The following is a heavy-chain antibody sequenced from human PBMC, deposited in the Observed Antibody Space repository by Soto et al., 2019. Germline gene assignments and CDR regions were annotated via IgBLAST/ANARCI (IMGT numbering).Heavy chain of an antibody. CDR1: GGSISSYD. Sequence: PWETLSLTCTVSGGSISSYDWSWIRQPPGKGLECIGYIYYSGSTNYNPSLKSRVTISVDPSKNQHSLKLSSVTAADTAVYYCARRYGTTFEYWGQGTLVTVPS. V-gene: IGHV4-59*01. D-gene: IGHD1-7*01. CDR2: IYYSGST. CDR3: ARRYGTTFEY. J-gene: IGHJ4*02.